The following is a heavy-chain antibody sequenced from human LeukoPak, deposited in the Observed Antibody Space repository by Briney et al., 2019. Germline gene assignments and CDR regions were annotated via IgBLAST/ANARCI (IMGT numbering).Heavy chain of an antibody. J-gene: IGHJ2*01. Sequence: GASVKVSCKASGHTFTGYYMHWVRQAPGQGLEWMGWINPNSGGTNYAQKFQGRVTMTRDTSISTAYMELSRLRSDDTAVYYCARDTIAVAGILWYFDLWGRGTLVTVSS. CDR1: GHTFTGYY. D-gene: IGHD6-19*01. CDR3: ARDTIAVAGILWYFDL. V-gene: IGHV1-2*02. CDR2: INPNSGGT.